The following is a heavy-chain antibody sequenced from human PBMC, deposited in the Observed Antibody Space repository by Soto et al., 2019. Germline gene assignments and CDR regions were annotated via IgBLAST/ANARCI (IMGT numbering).Heavy chain of an antibody. Sequence: GASVNVSCADCGYRFTSYGISWLRQAPGQGLEWMGWISAYNGNTNYAQKLQGRVTMTTDTSTSTAYMELRSLRSDDTAVYYCARPRNSGSLESSGAFDIWGQGTMVTVSS. D-gene: IGHD1-26*01. CDR3: ARPRNSGSLESSGAFDI. CDR1: GYRFTSYG. V-gene: IGHV1-18*01. J-gene: IGHJ3*02. CDR2: ISAYNGNT.